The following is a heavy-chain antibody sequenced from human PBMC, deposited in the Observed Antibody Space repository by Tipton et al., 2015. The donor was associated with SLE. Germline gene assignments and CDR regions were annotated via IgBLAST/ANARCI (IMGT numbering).Heavy chain of an antibody. D-gene: IGHD2/OR15-2a*01. CDR3: ARKNWVLHDAFDI. J-gene: IGHJ3*02. Sequence: TLSLTCTVSGGSISSGDYYWSWIRQPPGKGLEWIGYIYYSGSTYYNPSLKSRVTISVDTSKNQFSLKLSSVTAADTAVYYCARKNWVLHDAFDIWGQGTMVTVSS. CDR2: IYYSGST. CDR1: GGSISSGDYY. V-gene: IGHV4-30-4*08.